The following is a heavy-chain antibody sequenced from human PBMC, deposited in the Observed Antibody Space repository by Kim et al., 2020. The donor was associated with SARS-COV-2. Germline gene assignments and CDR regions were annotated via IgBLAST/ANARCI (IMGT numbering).Heavy chain of an antibody. CDR3: ASPGADILTGYSSRDY. CDR1: GGSISSNSCY. Sequence: SETLSLTCTVSGGSISSNSCYWIWIRQPPGQGLKWIGCYYDSGNTNYTPSLKSRVTISVDTSKNQFSLKLSSVTAADTAVYYCASPGADILTGYSSRDYWGQGTLVTVSS. V-gene: IGHV4-39*01. D-gene: IGHD3-9*01. J-gene: IGHJ4*02. CDR2: YYDSGNT.